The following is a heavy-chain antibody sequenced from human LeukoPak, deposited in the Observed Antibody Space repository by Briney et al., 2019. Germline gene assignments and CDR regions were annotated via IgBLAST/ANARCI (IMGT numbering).Heavy chain of an antibody. CDR3: ARQMTPHGNFDY. D-gene: IGHD1-26*01. V-gene: IGHV3-13*01. Sequence: GGSLRLSCAASGFTLSNHAMHWVRRATGKGLEWVSAVGIAGDTFYPGSVKGRFTISRENAKNSLYLQMNSLRAEDTAVYYYARQMTPHGNFDYWGQGTLVTVSS. J-gene: IGHJ4*02. CDR1: GFTLSNHA. CDR2: VGIAGDT.